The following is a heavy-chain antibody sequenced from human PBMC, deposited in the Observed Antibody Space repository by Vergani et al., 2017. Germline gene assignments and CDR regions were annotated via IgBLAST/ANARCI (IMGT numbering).Heavy chain of an antibody. CDR3: ARDRAAPLSIWFGPYNWFDP. D-gene: IGHD3-10*01. J-gene: IGHJ5*02. CDR2: IKQDGSEK. V-gene: IGHV3-7*01. Sequence: EVQLVESGGGLVKPGGSLRLSCAASGFTFSSYWMSWVRQAPGKGLEWVANIKQDGSEKYYVDSVKGRFTISRDNAKNSLYLQMNSLRAEDTAVYYCARDRAAPLSIWFGPYNWFDPWGQGTLVTVSS. CDR1: GFTFSSYW.